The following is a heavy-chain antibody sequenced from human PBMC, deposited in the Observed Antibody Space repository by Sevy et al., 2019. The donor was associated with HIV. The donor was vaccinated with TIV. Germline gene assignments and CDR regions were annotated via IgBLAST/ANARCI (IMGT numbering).Heavy chain of an antibody. Sequence: ASVKVSCKASGYTFTSYDINWVRQATGQWLEWMGWMNPNSGNTGYAQKFQGRVTMTRNTSISTAYMELSSLRSEDTAVYYCARLGTAFMGNYYYGMDVWGQGTTVTVSS. CDR1: GYTFTSYD. V-gene: IGHV1-8*01. J-gene: IGHJ6*02. D-gene: IGHD2-8*02. CDR3: ARLGTAFMGNYYYGMDV. CDR2: MNPNSGNT.